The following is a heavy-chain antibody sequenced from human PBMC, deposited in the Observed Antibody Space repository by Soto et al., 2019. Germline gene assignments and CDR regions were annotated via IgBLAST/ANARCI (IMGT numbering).Heavy chain of an antibody. CDR1: GLTVSNND. D-gene: IGHD2-8*01. V-gene: IGHV3-53*01. CDR2: IYSGGST. Sequence: GGSLSLSWAASGLTVSNNDMSWVRQAPGKGLEWVSIIYSGGSTYYADSVTGRFTISRDNSKNTLYLQMDSLRADDTAVYYCVRLIGNSWLDSWGQGTLVTVSS. J-gene: IGHJ5*01. CDR3: VRLIGNSWLDS.